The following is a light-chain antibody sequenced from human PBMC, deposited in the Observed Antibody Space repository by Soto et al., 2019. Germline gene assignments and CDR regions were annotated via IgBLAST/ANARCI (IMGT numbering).Light chain of an antibody. J-gene: IGKJ4*01. Sequence: EIVRTQSPATLSMTPGERATLSCRASQSISSNLAWYQQKPGQAPRLLMFRTSSRATGFPARFSGSGSGTEFNLTISSLQSDDFGVYYCQQYNNWPRATFGGGTKVDIK. CDR3: QQYNNWPRAT. CDR1: QSISSN. CDR2: RTS. V-gene: IGKV3-15*01.